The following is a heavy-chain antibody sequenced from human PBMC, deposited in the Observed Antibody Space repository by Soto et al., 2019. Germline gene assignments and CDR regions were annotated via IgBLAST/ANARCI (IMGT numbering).Heavy chain of an antibody. Sequence: QVQLVQSGAEVKKPGASVKVSCKASGYTFTGYYMHWVRQAPGQGLEWMGWINPNSGGTNYAQKFQGCVTMTSDTSISTAYMELIRLRSDDTAVYYCARDKGSRINMVRGVIYGMDVWGQGTTVTVSS. D-gene: IGHD3-10*01. V-gene: IGHV1-2*04. CDR2: INPNSGGT. J-gene: IGHJ6*02. CDR1: GYTFTGYY. CDR3: ARDKGSRINMVRGVIYGMDV.